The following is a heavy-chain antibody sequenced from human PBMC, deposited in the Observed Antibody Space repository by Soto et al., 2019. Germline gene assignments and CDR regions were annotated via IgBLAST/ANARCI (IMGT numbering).Heavy chain of an antibody. V-gene: IGHV1-69*13. CDR1: GGTFSSYA. CDR3: ARDSIYYDSSGPYFDY. Sequence: GASVKVSCKASGGTFSSYAISWVRQAPGQGLEWKGGIIPTFGTANYAQKFQGRVTITADESTSTAYMELSSLRSEDTAVYYCARDSIYYDSSGPYFDYWGQGTLVTVSS. CDR2: IIPTFGTA. D-gene: IGHD3-22*01. J-gene: IGHJ4*02.